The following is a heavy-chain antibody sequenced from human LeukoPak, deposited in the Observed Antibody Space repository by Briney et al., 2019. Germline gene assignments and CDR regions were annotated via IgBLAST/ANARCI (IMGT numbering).Heavy chain of an antibody. CDR2: ISWNGSST. CDR1: GFTFDDYG. V-gene: IGHV3-20*04. Sequence: GGSLRLSCAASGFTFDDYGMTWVRQAPGKGLEWVSGISWNGSSTAYADSVKGRFTMSRDNAKNSLYLQMNGLRGDDTALYYCARGGYSSGWSDTYFFYTDVWGKGTTVTVSS. CDR3: ARGGYSSGWSDTYFFYTDV. D-gene: IGHD6-19*01. J-gene: IGHJ6*03.